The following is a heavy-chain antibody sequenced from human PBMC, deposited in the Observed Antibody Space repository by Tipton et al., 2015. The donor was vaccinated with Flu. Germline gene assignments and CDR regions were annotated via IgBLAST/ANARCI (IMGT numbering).Heavy chain of an antibody. CDR3: AGGHNWNYGGFNY. Sequence: TLSLTCTVSGGSISSYYWSWIRQPPGKGLEWIGYIYYSGSTNYNPSLKSRVTISVDTSKNQLSLKLSSVTAADTAVYYCAGGHNWNYGGFNYWGQGTLVTVSS. CDR2: IYYSGST. D-gene: IGHD1-7*01. CDR1: GGSISSYY. J-gene: IGHJ4*02. V-gene: IGHV4-59*01.